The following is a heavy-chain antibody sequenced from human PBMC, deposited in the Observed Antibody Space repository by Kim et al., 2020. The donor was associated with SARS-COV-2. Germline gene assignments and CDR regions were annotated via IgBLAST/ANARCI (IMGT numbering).Heavy chain of an antibody. CDR1: GGTFSSYA. J-gene: IGHJ6*02. V-gene: IGHV1-69*13. CDR2: IIPIFGTA. Sequence: SVKVSCKASGGTFSSYAISWVRQAPGQGLEWMGGIIPIFGTANYAQKFQGRVTITADESTSTAYMELSSLRSEDTAVYYCASSELELGAQHRSNYYYYGMDVWGQGTTVTVSS. CDR3: ASSELELGAQHRSNYYYYGMDV. D-gene: IGHD1-7*01.